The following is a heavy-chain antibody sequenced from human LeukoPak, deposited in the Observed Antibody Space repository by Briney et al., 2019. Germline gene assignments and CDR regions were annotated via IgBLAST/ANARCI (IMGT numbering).Heavy chain of an antibody. CDR2: ISNSDGST. J-gene: IGHJ4*02. CDR1: GFPFSTYA. Sequence: GGSPRLSCAASGFPFSTYAISWVRQAPGKGREWFSTISNSDGSTYYADSVKGRFTISRDNSKNTLYLQMNSLRAEDTAVYYCAKSPLLRFFDWLPFNYWGQGTLVTVSS. V-gene: IGHV3-23*01. D-gene: IGHD3-9*01. CDR3: AKSPLLRFFDWLPFNY.